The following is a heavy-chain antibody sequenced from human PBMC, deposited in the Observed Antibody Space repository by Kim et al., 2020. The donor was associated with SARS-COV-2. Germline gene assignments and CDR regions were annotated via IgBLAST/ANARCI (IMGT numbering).Heavy chain of an antibody. CDR2: IYHSGST. CDR1: GGSISSSNW. D-gene: IGHD3-22*01. Sequence: LRETLSLICAVSGGSISSSNWWSWVRQPPGKGLEWIGEIYHSGSTNYNPSLESRVTISVDKSKNQFSLKLSSVTAADTAVYYCARDYYDSSGYYPRFDYWGQGTLVTVSS. J-gene: IGHJ4*02. CDR3: ARDYYDSSGYYPRFDY. V-gene: IGHV4-4*02.